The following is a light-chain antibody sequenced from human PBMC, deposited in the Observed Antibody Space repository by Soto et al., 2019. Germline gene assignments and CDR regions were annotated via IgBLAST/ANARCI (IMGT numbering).Light chain of an antibody. CDR2: GAS. Sequence: EIVMTQSPGTLSVSPGERATLSCRASQSVGSKLAWYQQKPGQAPRLLIYGASTRATGIPARFSGSGSGTEFTLTISSLQSEDFTVYFCQQYNTWPRALGQGTKVEIK. V-gene: IGKV3D-15*01. CDR3: QQYNTWPRA. J-gene: IGKJ1*01. CDR1: QSVGSK.